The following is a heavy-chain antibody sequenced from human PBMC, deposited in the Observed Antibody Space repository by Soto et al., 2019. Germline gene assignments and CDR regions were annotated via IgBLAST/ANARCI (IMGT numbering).Heavy chain of an antibody. J-gene: IGHJ4*02. D-gene: IGHD3-22*01. V-gene: IGHV3-23*01. CDR1: GFTFSNYA. Sequence: GGSRRLSWAASGFTFSNYAMNWIRQAPGKGLEWLSSISANGRNAYYADSVKGRFTISRDRSKNTLYLQLDSLRVEDTAIYFCAXDLSSLGWLALGAPFDSWGQGTLVTVSS. CDR2: ISANGRNA. CDR3: AXDLSSLGWLALGAPFDS.